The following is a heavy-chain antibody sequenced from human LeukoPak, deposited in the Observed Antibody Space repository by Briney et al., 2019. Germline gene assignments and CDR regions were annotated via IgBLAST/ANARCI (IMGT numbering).Heavy chain of an antibody. D-gene: IGHD4-17*01. V-gene: IGHV3-30*02. CDR2: IHYDGNNK. CDR1: GFSFSSSA. J-gene: IGHJ4*02. Sequence: GGSLRPSCAASGFSFSSSAMHWVRQAPGKGLDWVGFIHYDGNNKYYTDSVKGRFTISRDNSKNTVYLQMNSLRVDDTAVYYCAARRLTMTTEIDYWGQGTLVTVSS. CDR3: AARRLTMTTEIDY.